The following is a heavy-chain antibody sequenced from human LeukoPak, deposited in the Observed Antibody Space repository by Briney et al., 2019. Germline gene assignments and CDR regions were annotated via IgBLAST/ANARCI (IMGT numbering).Heavy chain of an antibody. D-gene: IGHD4-23*01. Sequence: GGSLRLSCAASVFSFSTHGMHWVRQAPGKGLEWVADIKQDGSEKYYVDSVKGRFTISRDNAKNSLYLQMNSLRAEDTAVYYCARELRWGFDYWGQGTLVTVSS. CDR1: VFSFSTHG. CDR3: ARELRWGFDY. V-gene: IGHV3-7*01. J-gene: IGHJ4*02. CDR2: IKQDGSEK.